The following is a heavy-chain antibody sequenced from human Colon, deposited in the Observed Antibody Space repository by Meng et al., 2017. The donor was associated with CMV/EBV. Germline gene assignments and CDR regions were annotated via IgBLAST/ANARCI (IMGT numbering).Heavy chain of an antibody. J-gene: IGHJ4*02. Sequence: GESLKISCSASGFTFSDFDMTWVRQAPGKGLEWVSSIYSGDTRQYADSVKGRFTISRDSSENSLYLHMNSLRANDTAVYYCARRGTGGRSFDYWGQGTLVTVSS. D-gene: IGHD3-16*01. CDR1: GFTFSDFD. V-gene: IGHV3-53*01. CDR2: IYSGDTR. CDR3: ARRGTGGRSFDY.